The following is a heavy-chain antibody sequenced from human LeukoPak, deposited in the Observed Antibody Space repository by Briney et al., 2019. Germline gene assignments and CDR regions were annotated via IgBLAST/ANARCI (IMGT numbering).Heavy chain of an antibody. CDR1: GGSISSYY. CDR2: IYYSGST. J-gene: IGHJ4*02. Sequence: SETLSLTCTVSGGSISSYYWSWIRQPPGKGLEWIGYIYYSGSTNYNPSLKSRVTISVDTSKNQFSLKLSSVTAADTAVYYCARRRGYSGYDWGFDYWGQGTLVTVSS. CDR3: ARRRGYSGYDWGFDY. D-gene: IGHD5-12*01. V-gene: IGHV4-59*08.